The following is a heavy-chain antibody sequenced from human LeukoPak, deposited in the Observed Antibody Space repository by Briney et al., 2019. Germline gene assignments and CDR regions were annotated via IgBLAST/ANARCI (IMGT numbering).Heavy chain of an antibody. D-gene: IGHD4-17*01. CDR1: GFTFSSYA. CDR2: ISYDGSYR. CDR3: AKNCRGLPDEPFDY. J-gene: IGHJ4*02. Sequence: GGSLRLSCAASGFTFSSYAMHWVRQAPGKGLEWVAVISYDGSYRHYADSVKGRFTISRDNSKNTLYVQMNSLRAEDTAVYYCAKNCRGLPDEPFDYWGQGTLVTVSS. V-gene: IGHV3-30*04.